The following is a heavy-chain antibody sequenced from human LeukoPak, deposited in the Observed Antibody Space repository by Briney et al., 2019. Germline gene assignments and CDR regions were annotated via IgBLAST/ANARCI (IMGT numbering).Heavy chain of an antibody. J-gene: IGHJ4*02. V-gene: IGHV1-2*02. CDR2: INPNSGGT. D-gene: IGHD4-17*01. CDR3: ATQDGDYVYYFDY. CDR1: GYTFTGYY. Sequence: ASVKVSCKASGYTFTGYYLHWVRQAPGQGLEWMGWINPNSGGTNYAQKFQGRVTMTRDTSISTAYMELSRLRSDDTAVYYCATQDGDYVYYFDYWGQGTLVTVSS.